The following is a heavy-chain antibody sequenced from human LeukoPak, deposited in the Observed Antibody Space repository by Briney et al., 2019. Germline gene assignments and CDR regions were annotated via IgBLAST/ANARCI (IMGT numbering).Heavy chain of an antibody. Sequence: GGSLRLSCAASAFTFSSYWMHWVRQAPGKGLVWVSRINSDGSSTSYADSVKGRFTTSRDNAKNTLYLQMNSLRAEDTAMYYCARGSDCSGGSCYSYWYFDLWGRGTVVTVSS. V-gene: IGHV3-74*01. CDR1: AFTFSSYW. J-gene: IGHJ2*01. CDR3: ARGSDCSGGSCYSYWYFDL. CDR2: INSDGSST. D-gene: IGHD2-15*01.